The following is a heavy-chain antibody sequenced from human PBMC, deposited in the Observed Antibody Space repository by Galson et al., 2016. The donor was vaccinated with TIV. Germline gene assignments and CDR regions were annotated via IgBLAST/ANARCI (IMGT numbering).Heavy chain of an antibody. D-gene: IGHD4-17*01. V-gene: IGHV4-59*01. Sequence: ETLSLTCTVSGGSISSYYWSWIRQPPGKGLEWIGYFYYTGSTNYNPSLKSRVTISVDRSKNQFSLKLNSVTAADTAVYFCTRDVTALPGTTDYYYYYVDVWGKGTMVTVSS. CDR2: FYYTGST. CDR3: TRDVTALPGTTDYYYYYVDV. J-gene: IGHJ6*03. CDR1: GGSISSYY.